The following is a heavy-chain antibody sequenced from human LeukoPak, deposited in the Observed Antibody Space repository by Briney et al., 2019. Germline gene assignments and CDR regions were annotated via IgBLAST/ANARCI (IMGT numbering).Heavy chain of an antibody. CDR2: INPNSGGT. Sequence: GASVKVSCTASGYTFTGYYMHWVRHAPGQGLEWMGWINPNSGGTNYAQKFQGRVTMTRDTSISTAYMELSRLRSDDTAVYYCARGSPAECGLDYWGQGTLVTVSS. D-gene: IGHD2-21*01. CDR1: GYTFTGYY. J-gene: IGHJ4*02. CDR3: ARGSPAECGLDY. V-gene: IGHV1-2*02.